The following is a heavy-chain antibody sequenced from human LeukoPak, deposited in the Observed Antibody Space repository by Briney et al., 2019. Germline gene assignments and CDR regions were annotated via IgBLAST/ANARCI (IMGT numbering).Heavy chain of an antibody. V-gene: IGHV3-30*14. CDR2: ISYDGSNK. CDR3: ARVRSTIFGVVDGFDY. CDR1: GFTFSSYA. J-gene: IGHJ4*02. Sequence: GRSLRLSCAASGFTFSSYAMHWVRQAPGKGLEWVAVISYDGSNKYYADSVKGRFTISRDNSKNTLYLQMNSLRAEDTGVYYCARVRSTIFGVVDGFDYWGQGTLVTVSS. D-gene: IGHD3-3*01.